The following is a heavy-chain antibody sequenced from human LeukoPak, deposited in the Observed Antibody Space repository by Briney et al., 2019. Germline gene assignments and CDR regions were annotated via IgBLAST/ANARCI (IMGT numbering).Heavy chain of an antibody. CDR3: ARRVATRSPYYYGMDV. CDR2: IYYTGGT. V-gene: IGHV4-59*08. D-gene: IGHD5-12*01. CDR1: GDSMSSYY. J-gene: IGHJ6*02. Sequence: SETLSLTCTVSGDSMSSYYWSWIRQPPGKGLEWIGYIYYTGGTSYNPSLKSRVTISVDTSKNQFSLKLSSVTAADTAVYYCARRVATRSPYYYGMDVWGQGTTVTVSS.